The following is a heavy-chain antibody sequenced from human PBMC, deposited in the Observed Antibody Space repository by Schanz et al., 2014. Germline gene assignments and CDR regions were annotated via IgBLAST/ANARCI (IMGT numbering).Heavy chain of an antibody. J-gene: IGHJ4*02. Sequence: QVQLVSSGGGVVQPGRSLRLSCAASGFTFSSYGMHWVRQAPGKGLEWVAVIWYDGSNKYSAASVKGRFPLSRDNSKNTLYLQMNSLRAEDTAVYYCAKEKGDCSSTSCSYYFDYWGQGTLVTVSS. CDR3: AKEKGDCSSTSCSYYFDY. V-gene: IGHV3-33*06. D-gene: IGHD2-2*01. CDR1: GFTFSSYG. CDR2: IWYDGSNK.